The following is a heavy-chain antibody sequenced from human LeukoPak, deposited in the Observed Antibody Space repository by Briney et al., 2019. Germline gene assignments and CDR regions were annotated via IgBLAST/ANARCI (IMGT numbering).Heavy chain of an antibody. V-gene: IGHV4-34*01. CDR1: GGSFSDYY. D-gene: IGHD2-15*01. CDR2: INHSGST. Sequence: PSETLSLTCAVYGGSFSDYYWSWIRQSPGKGLEWIGEINHSGSTYYNPSLKSRVTISLDTSKSQFSLKLTSVTAADTAVYYCASFCSGGSCPKSDAFDIWGQGTMVTVSS. CDR3: ASFCSGGSCPKSDAFDI. J-gene: IGHJ3*02.